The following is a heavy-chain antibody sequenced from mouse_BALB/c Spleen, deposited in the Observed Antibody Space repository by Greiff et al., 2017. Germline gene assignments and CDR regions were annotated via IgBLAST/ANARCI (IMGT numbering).Heavy chain of an antibody. D-gene: IGHD1-2*01. J-gene: IGHJ1*01. CDR1: GFSLSRYS. CDR2: IWGGGST. Sequence: QVQLKESGPGLVAPSQSLSITCTVSGFSLSRYSVHWVRQPPGKGLEWLGMIWGGGSTDYNSALKSRLSISKDNSKSQVFLKMYSLQTDDTAMYYCARNKGVTTATWYFEVWGAGTTVTVSS. V-gene: IGHV2-6-4*01. CDR3: ARNKGVTTATWYFEV.